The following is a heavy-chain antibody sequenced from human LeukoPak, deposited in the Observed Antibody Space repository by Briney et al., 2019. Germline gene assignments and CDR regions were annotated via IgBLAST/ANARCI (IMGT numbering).Heavy chain of an antibody. CDR1: GFTFSDAW. D-gene: IGHD3-22*01. CDR2: IKSKSHGETI. V-gene: IGHV3-15*01. CDR3: AKGTVYDSSGYYKGPPADNIPAGRMDV. J-gene: IGHJ6*03. Sequence: GGSLRLSCAASGFTFSDAWMNWVRQAPGKGLEWVGRIKSKSHGETIDYAAPVKGRFTISRDDSENTVYLQMNSLRAEDTAVYYCAKGTVYDSSGYYKGPPADNIPAGRMDVWGKGTTVTVSS.